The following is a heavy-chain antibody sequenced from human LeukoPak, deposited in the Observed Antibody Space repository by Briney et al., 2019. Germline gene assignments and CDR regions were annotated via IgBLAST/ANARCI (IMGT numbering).Heavy chain of an antibody. CDR3: ASEVVRGVNMMFDAFDI. D-gene: IGHD3-10*01. V-gene: IGHV6-1*01. Sequence: SQTLSLTCAISGDSVSSNSAAWNWIRQSPSRGLEWLGRTYYRSKWYNDYAVSVKSRITINPDTSKNQFSLQLNSVTPEDTAVYYCASEVVRGVNMMFDAFDIWGQGTMVTVSS. J-gene: IGHJ3*02. CDR2: TYYRSKWYN. CDR1: GDSVSSNSAA.